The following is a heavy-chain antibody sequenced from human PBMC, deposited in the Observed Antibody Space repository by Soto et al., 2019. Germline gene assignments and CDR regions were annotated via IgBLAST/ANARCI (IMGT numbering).Heavy chain of an antibody. CDR2: IYYSGST. Sequence: TSETLSLTCTVSGGSISSYYWSWIRQPPGKGLEWIGYIYYSGSTNYNPSLKSRVTISVDTSKNQFSLKLSSVTAADTAVYYCARVNMYGGNSDHYDGMDVCGAGTTVTVSS. CDR1: GGSISSYY. J-gene: IGHJ6*04. CDR3: ARVNMYGGNSDHYDGMDV. D-gene: IGHD2-21*02. V-gene: IGHV4-59*01.